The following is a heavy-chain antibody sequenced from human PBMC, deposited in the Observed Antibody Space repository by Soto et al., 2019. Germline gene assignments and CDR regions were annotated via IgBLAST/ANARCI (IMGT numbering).Heavy chain of an antibody. CDR3: ARGFVETAMAFDY. J-gene: IGHJ4*02. D-gene: IGHD5-18*01. CDR2: IHYSGTT. Sequence: QVQLQESGPGLVKPSQTLSLACSVSGASINSGGYFWSWIRQLPGKGLEWIGYIHYSGTTYYNPALKSRVVMSMDTSKNDFSLKLNSVTAADTAVFYCARGFVETAMAFDYWGKGALVTVSS. V-gene: IGHV4-31*03. CDR1: GASINSGGYF.